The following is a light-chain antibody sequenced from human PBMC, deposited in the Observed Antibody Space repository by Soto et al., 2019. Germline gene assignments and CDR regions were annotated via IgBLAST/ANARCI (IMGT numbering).Light chain of an antibody. CDR3: QQIYSAPLT. J-gene: IGKJ4*01. CDR2: QAS. CDR1: RSLQTW. Sequence: IQMTQSPSTLSASVGDRVTITCRASRSLQTWLAWYQQKPGKVPKLLIYQASSLQNGVPARFIGSGSGTEFTLTISSLQPDDVATYYCQQIYSAPLTFGGGTKVDIK. V-gene: IGKV1-5*03.